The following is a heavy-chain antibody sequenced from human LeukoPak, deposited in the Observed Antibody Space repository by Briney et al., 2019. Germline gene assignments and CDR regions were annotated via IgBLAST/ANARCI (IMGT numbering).Heavy chain of an antibody. CDR3: ARGLDYKGNWFDP. V-gene: IGHV4-59*12. D-gene: IGHD4-11*01. Sequence: SETLSLTCTVSGGSISSYYWSWIRQPPGKGLEWIGYIYYSGSTNYNPSLKSRVTISVDRSKNQFSLKLSSVTAADTAVYYCARGLDYKGNWFDPWGQGTLVTVSS. CDR2: IYYSGST. CDR1: GGSISSYY. J-gene: IGHJ5*02.